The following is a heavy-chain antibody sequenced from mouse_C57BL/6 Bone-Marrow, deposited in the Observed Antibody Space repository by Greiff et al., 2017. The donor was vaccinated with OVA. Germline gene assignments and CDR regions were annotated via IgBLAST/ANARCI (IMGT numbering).Heavy chain of an antibody. CDR2: INPNNGGT. Sequence: VQLQQSGPELVKPGASVKISCKASGYTFTDYYMNWVKQSHGKSLEWIGDINPNNGGTSYNQKFKGKATLTVDKSSSTAYMELRSLTSEDSAVYYCARRTTVKYVDVWGTGTTVTVSS. CDR1: GYTFTDYY. J-gene: IGHJ1*03. D-gene: IGHD1-1*01. V-gene: IGHV1-26*01. CDR3: ARRTTVKYVDV.